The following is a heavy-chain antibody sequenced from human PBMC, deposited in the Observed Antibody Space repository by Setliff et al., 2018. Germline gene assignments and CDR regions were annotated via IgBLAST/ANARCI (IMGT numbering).Heavy chain of an antibody. D-gene: IGHD3-22*01. CDR2: IYPGDSDT. Sequence: PGESLKISCTGSGYRFTTYWIGWVRQMPGRGLEWMGSIYPGDSDTRYSPSFQGQVTISADKSISTAYLQWSSLKASDTAMYYCARSAWGSSGYYPYYFDYWGQGTLVTVSS. CDR3: ARSAWGSSGYYPYYFDY. CDR1: GYRFTTYW. V-gene: IGHV5-51*01. J-gene: IGHJ4*02.